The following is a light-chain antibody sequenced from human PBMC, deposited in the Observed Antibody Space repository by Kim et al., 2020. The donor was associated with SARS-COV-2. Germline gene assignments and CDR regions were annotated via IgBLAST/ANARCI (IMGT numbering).Light chain of an antibody. CDR1: QSVGSTY. CDR3: QQYGRSIT. V-gene: IGKV3-20*01. Sequence: ELVLTQSPGTLYLSPGERATLSCRASQSVGSTYVVWYQQKPGQAPRLLIYGASTRAAGIPDRFSGGGSGTDFNLTISRLEPEDFAVYYCQQYGRSITFGGGTKVDIK. J-gene: IGKJ4*01. CDR2: GAS.